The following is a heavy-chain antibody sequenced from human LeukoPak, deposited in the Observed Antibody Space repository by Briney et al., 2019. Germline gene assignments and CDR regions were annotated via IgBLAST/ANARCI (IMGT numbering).Heavy chain of an antibody. D-gene: IGHD1-26*01. V-gene: IGHV4-39*01. CDR3: VRHARIGKADY. Sequence: SETLSLTCGVSGGSITSLSYSWGWVRQPPGEGPEYIASISHDGNIYYKPSLKSRVTMSVDTSRNQFSLKLTSETASDTAVYYCVRHARIGKADYWGQGTLVTVSS. CDR1: GGSITSLSYS. CDR2: ISHDGNI. J-gene: IGHJ4*02.